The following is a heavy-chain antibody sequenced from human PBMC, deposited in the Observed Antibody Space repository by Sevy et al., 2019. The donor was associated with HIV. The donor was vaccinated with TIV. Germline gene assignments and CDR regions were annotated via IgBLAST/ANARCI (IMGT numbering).Heavy chain of an antibody. CDR1: GFTFSNSW. CDR2: INPGGTEE. V-gene: IGHV3-7*01. CDR3: ATNMVHAGAYDSYFNF. Sequence: GGSLRLSCVASGFTFSNSWMNWVRQAPGKGLEWVANINPGGTEEFYVDSVKGRFIISRDNAKNSLFLQMNSLRAEDTGVYYCATNMVHAGAYDSYFNFWGQGSLVTVSS. J-gene: IGHJ4*02. D-gene: IGHD3-10*01.